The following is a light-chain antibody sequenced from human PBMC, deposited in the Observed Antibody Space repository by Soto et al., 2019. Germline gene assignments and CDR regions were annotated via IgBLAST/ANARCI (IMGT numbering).Light chain of an antibody. CDR2: EVS. J-gene: IGLJ1*01. V-gene: IGLV2-14*01. CDR3: SSHTSYSTRV. Sequence: QSVLTQPASVSGSPGQSIAISCTGTSSDVGGYNYVSWYQQHPGKAPKLMIHEVSNRPSGVSDRFSGSKSGNTASLTISGLHADDEADYYCSSHTSYSTRVYGPGTKVTVL. CDR1: SSDVGGYNY.